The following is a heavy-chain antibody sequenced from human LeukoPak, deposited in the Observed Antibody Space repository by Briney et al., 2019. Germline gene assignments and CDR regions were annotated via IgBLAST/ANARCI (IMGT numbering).Heavy chain of an antibody. V-gene: IGHV4-34*01. CDR1: GGSFSGYY. D-gene: IGHD4-17*01. CDR3: ARDDGDYGAFDY. J-gene: IGHJ4*02. Sequence: PSEALSLTCAVYGGSFSGYYWSWIRQPPGKGLEWIGEINHSGSTNYNPSLKSRVTISVDTSKNQFSLKLSSVTAADTAVYYCARDDGDYGAFDYWGQGTLVTVSS. CDR2: INHSGST.